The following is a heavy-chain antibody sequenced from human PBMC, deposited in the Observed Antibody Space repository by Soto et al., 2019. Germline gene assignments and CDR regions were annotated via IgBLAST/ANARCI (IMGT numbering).Heavy chain of an antibody. CDR2: IIPIFGTA. CDR1: GGTFSSYA. CDR3: ARGGLGYCSGGSCSGTFDP. V-gene: IGHV1-69*06. Sequence: QVQLVQSGAEVKKPGSSVKVSCKASGGTFSSYAISWVRQAPGQGLEWMGGIIPIFGTANYAQKFQGRVMITADKSTSTAYMELSSLRSEDTAVYYCARGGLGYCSGGSCSGTFDPWGQGTLVTVSS. D-gene: IGHD2-15*01. J-gene: IGHJ5*02.